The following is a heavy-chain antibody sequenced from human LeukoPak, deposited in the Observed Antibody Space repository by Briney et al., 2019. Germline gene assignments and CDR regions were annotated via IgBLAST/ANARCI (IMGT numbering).Heavy chain of an antibody. V-gene: IGHV4-39*07. CDR1: GGSISSSSYY. CDR3: ARDLRVDYYDSSGYLD. Sequence: SETLSLTCTVSGGSISSSSYYWGWIRQPPGKGLEWIGSIYYSGSTYYNPSLKSRVTISVDTSKNQFSLKLSSVTAADTAVYYCARDLRVDYYDSSGYLDWGQGTLVTVSS. D-gene: IGHD3-22*01. CDR2: IYYSGST. J-gene: IGHJ4*02.